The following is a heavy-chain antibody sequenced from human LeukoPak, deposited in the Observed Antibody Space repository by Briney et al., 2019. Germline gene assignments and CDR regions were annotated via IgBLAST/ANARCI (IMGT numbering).Heavy chain of an antibody. CDR3: ARGYYDSSGYYGSFGY. Sequence: SETLSLTCAVYGGSFSGYYWSWIRQPPGKGLEWIGEINHCGSTNYNPSLKSRVTISVDTPKNQFSLKLSSVTAADTAVYYCARGYYDSSGYYGSFGYWGQGTLVTVSS. CDR1: GGSFSGYY. V-gene: IGHV4-34*01. J-gene: IGHJ4*02. CDR2: INHCGST. D-gene: IGHD3-22*01.